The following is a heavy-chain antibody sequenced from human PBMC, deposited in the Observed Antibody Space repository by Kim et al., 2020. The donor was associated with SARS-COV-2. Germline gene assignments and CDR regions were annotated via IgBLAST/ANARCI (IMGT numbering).Heavy chain of an antibody. CDR2: ISGSGGRT. CDR3: AKSERINMIVMITLIDY. CDR1: GFTFSSYA. V-gene: IGHV3-23*01. Sequence: GGSLRLSCAASGFTFSSYAMSWVRQAPGKGLEWVSAISGSGGRTYYADSVKGRFTISRDNSKNMLYLQMNSLRAEDTAVYYCAKSERINMIVMITLIDYYGEGTLITVSS. J-gene: IGHJ4*02. D-gene: IGHD3-22*01.